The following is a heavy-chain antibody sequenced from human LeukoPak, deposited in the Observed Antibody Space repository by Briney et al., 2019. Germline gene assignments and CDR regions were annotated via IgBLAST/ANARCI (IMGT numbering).Heavy chain of an antibody. CDR2: INHSGST. CDR1: GGSFSGYY. CDR3: ARADSSGQIDY. D-gene: IGHD3-22*01. J-gene: IGHJ4*02. V-gene: IGHV4-34*01. Sequence: SETLSLTCAVYGGSFSGYYRSWIRQPPGKGLEWIGEINHSGSTNYNPSLKSRVTISVDTSKNQFSLKLSSVTAADTAVYYCARADSSGQIDYWGQGTLVTVSS.